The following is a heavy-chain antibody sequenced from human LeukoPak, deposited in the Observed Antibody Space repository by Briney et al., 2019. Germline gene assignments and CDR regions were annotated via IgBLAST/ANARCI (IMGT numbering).Heavy chain of an antibody. D-gene: IGHD2-2*01. CDR1: GYTFNGYY. Sequence: ASVKVSCKASGYTFNGYYMPWVRQAPGQGLEWMGWINLNSGGTSYAQKFQGRVTMATDTSISTAYMEVSRLESDDTAVYYCAKPLWYQLLQGYYGLDVWGQGTTITVSS. V-gene: IGHV1-2*02. CDR2: INLNSGGT. J-gene: IGHJ6*02. CDR3: AKPLWYQLLQGYYGLDV.